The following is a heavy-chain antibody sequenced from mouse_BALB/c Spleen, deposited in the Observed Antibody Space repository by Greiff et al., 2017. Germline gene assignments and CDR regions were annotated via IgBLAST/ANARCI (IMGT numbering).Heavy chain of an antibody. CDR1: GFNIKDTY. CDR2: IDPANGNT. Sequence: EVQLQQSGAELVKPGASVKLSCTASGFNIKDTYMHWVKQRPEQGLEWIGRIDPANGNTKYDPKFQGKATITADTSSNTAYLQLSSLTSEDTAVYYCARYDYDEGAMDYWGQGTSVTVSS. V-gene: IGHV14-3*02. J-gene: IGHJ4*01. CDR3: ARYDYDEGAMDY. D-gene: IGHD2-4*01.